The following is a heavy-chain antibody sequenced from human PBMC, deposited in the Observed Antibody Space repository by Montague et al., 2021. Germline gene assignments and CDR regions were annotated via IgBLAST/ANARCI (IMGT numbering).Heavy chain of an antibody. CDR3: ARVGATVTAPFDF. Sequence: TLSLTCAVSGGSISSTAYYWSWIRQHPGKGLEWIGYIYYSGSTYYNPSLKSRVTISVDTSQNQFSLNPNSVTAADTAVYYCARVGATVTAPFDFWGQGTLVTVSS. CDR1: GGSISSTAYY. D-gene: IGHD4-17*01. CDR2: IYYSGST. J-gene: IGHJ4*02. V-gene: IGHV4-31*11.